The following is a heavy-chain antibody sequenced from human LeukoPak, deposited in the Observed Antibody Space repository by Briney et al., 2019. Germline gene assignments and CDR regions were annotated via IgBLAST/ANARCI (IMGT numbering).Heavy chain of an antibody. Sequence: SVKVSCKASGGTFSSYAISWVRQAPGQGLXXXXXXXXXXXTANYAQKLQGRVTITADKSTSTAYMELSSLRSEDTAVYYCARGGYYYGSGSYYIGLADIWGQGTMVTVSS. V-gene: IGHV1-69*06. CDR1: GGTFSSYA. CDR2: XXXXXXTA. D-gene: IGHD3-10*01. J-gene: IGHJ3*02. CDR3: ARGGYYYGSGSYYIGLADI.